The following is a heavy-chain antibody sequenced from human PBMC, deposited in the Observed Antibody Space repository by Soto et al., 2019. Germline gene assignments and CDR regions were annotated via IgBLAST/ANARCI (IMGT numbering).Heavy chain of an antibody. Sequence: PGESLKISCKGSGYSFSTYWIAWVRQMPGKGLEWMGIIYPGDSDTRYSPSFQGQVTISADKSISTTYLQWSSLTASDTAISYSARPSRGQWLIRYAAFDIWGQGTMVTVSS. CDR2: IYPGDSDT. D-gene: IGHD6-19*01. V-gene: IGHV5-51*01. CDR3: ARPSRGQWLIRYAAFDI. J-gene: IGHJ3*02. CDR1: GYSFSTYW.